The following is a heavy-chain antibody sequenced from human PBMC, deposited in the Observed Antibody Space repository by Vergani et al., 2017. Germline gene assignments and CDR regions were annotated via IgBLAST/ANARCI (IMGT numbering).Heavy chain of an antibody. CDR3: AIEGYCRGGSCDVAHGSGWFDA. V-gene: IGHV5-51*04. CDR2: IYPGDSDT. CDR1: GYSFTSYW. D-gene: IGHD2-15*01. Sequence: EVQLVQSGAAVKKPGESLKISCKGSGYSFTSYWIGWVRQMPGKGLEWMGIIYPGDSDTRNSPAFHGQVTISADKPSSTAYLQWDSLKAADTAVYYCAIEGYCRGGSCDVAHGSGWFDAWGQGTLVTVSS. J-gene: IGHJ5*02.